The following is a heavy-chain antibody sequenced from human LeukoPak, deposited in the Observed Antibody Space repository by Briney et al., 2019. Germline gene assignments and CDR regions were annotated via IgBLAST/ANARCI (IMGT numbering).Heavy chain of an antibody. CDR2: IYYSGST. V-gene: IGHV4-59*13. CDR1: GASISDYY. J-gene: IGHJ4*02. CDR3: ARAKAAAGIDYFDY. D-gene: IGHD6-13*01. Sequence: SETLSLTCTVSGASISDYYWNWILQLPGKGLEWVGYIYYSGSTNYNPSLKSRVTISVDTSKNQFSLKLSSVTAADTAVYYCARAKAAAGIDYFDYWGQGTLVTVSS.